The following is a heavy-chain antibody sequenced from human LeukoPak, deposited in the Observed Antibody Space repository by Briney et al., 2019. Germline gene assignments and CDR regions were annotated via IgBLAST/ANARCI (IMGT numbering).Heavy chain of an antibody. J-gene: IGHJ4*02. CDR3: ARGSRDY. CDR2: IKQDGSEK. V-gene: IGHV3-7*01. CDR1: GFTFSNYW. Sequence: GGSLRLSCAASGFTFSNYWLTWVRQAPGQGLEWVANIKQDGSEKRYVDSVKGRFTISRDNAKNSLYLQMNSLRAEDTAVYYCARGSRDYWGQGTLVTVSS.